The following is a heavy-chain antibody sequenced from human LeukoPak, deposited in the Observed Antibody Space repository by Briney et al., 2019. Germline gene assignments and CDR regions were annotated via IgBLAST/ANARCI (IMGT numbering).Heavy chain of an antibody. Sequence: GGSLRLSCAASGFTFSGSAMHWVRQASGKGLEWVGRIGSKANSYATAYAASVKGRFTISRDDSKNMAYLQMNSLKTEDTAVYYCTRHPERGYSDYATKEGDYWGQGTLVTVAS. CDR1: GFTFSGSA. D-gene: IGHD5-12*01. V-gene: IGHV3-73*01. CDR3: TRHPERGYSDYATKEGDY. J-gene: IGHJ4*02. CDR2: IGSKANSYAT.